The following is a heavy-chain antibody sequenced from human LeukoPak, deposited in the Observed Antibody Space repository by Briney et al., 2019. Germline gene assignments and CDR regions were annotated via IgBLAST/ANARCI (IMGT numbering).Heavy chain of an antibody. J-gene: IGHJ5*02. CDR1: GYTFTSYA. Sequence: ASVKVSCKASGYTFTSYAISWVRQAPGQRLEWLGWISPYNGNTKYAQNLQGRVTMTTDTSTSTAHMELRSLRSDDTAVYYCARANYDSSLWFDPWGQGTLVTVSS. D-gene: IGHD3-22*01. CDR3: ARANYDSSLWFDP. V-gene: IGHV1-18*01. CDR2: ISPYNGNT.